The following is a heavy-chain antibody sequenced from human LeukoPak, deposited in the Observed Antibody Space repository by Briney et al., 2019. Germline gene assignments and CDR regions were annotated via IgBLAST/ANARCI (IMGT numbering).Heavy chain of an antibody. D-gene: IGHD1-26*01. J-gene: IGHJ4*02. CDR2: ISSDGSTT. CDR3: ARGYSGSYRVDY. V-gene: IGHV3-74*01. CDR1: GFTFSNYW. Sequence: GGSLRLSCAASGFTFSNYWMHWVRQAPGKGVVWVSRISSDGSTTTYADSVKGRFTISRDNAKNTLYLRMNSLRAEDTAVYYCARGYSGSYRVDYWGQGTLVTVSS.